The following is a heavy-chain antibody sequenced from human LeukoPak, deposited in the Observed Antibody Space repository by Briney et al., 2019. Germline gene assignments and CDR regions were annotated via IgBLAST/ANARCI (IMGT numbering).Heavy chain of an antibody. CDR1: GFTFDDYA. J-gene: IGHJ4*02. V-gene: IGHV3-43D*03. Sequence: PGGSLRLSCAASGFTFDDYAMHWVRQAPGKGLERVSLISWDGGSTYYADSVKGRFTISRDNSKNSLYLQMNSLRAEDTALYYCAKDRSPDYDFWSGFDYWGQGTLVTVSS. CDR3: AKDRSPDYDFWSGFDY. D-gene: IGHD3-3*01. CDR2: ISWDGGST.